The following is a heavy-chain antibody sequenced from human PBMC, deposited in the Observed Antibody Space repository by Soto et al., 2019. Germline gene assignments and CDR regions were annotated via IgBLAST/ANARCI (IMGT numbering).Heavy chain of an antibody. CDR1: GFIFSTYT. CDR3: AIAKSSSWHNFDY. Sequence: QVQLVESGGGVVQPGRSLRLSCAASGFIFSTYTMHWVRQAPGKGLEWLTVMSYDGSQKYYADSVKGRLTISRDNCMNTPYMQMTSLRAEDTAVYHCAIAKSSSWHNFDYWGQGTLVTVSS. CDR2: MSYDGSQK. J-gene: IGHJ4*02. D-gene: IGHD6-13*01. V-gene: IGHV3-30-3*01.